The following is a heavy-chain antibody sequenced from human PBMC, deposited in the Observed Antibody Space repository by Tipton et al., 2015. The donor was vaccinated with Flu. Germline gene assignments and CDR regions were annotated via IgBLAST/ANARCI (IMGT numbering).Heavy chain of an antibody. V-gene: IGHV3-7*01. D-gene: IGHD4-23*01. CDR3: GRAIGGGNSY. Sequence: SLRLSCAASGFTFSDFWMHWFRQAPGKGLEWVANIKGDGSTKYYVDSVKGRFTISRDNAKNSLHLQMNSLRAEDTAVYYCGRAIGGGNSYWGQGALVTVSS. CDR1: GFTFSDFW. CDR2: IKGDGSTK. J-gene: IGHJ4*02.